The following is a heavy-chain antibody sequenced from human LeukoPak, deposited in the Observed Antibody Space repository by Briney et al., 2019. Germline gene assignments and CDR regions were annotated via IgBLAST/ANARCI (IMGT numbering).Heavy chain of an antibody. V-gene: IGHV4-59*01. D-gene: IGHD3-22*01. CDR1: GGSISSYY. CDR2: IYYSGST. J-gene: IGHJ4*02. Sequence: SQTLSLTCTVSGGSISSYYWSWIRQPPGKGLEWIGYIYYSGSTNYNPSLKSRVTISVDTSKNQFSLKLSSVTAADTAVYYCARESTMIVVDWGQGTLVTVSS. CDR3: ARESTMIVVD.